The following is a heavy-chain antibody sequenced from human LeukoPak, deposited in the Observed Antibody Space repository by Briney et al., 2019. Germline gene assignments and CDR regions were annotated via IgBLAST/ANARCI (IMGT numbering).Heavy chain of an antibody. J-gene: IGHJ4*02. Sequence: SETLSLTCAVYGGSFSGYYWSWIRQPPGKGLEWIGEINHRGSTNYNPSLKSRVTISVDTSKNQFSLKLSSVTAADTAVYYCARGSGYSYGYHYWGQGTLVTVSS. V-gene: IGHV4-34*01. CDR1: GGSFSGYY. CDR2: INHRGST. CDR3: ARGSGYSYGYHY. D-gene: IGHD5-18*01.